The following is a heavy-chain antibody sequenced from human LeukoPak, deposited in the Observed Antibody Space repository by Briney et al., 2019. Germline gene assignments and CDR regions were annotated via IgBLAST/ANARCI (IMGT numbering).Heavy chain of an antibody. V-gene: IGHV3-23*01. Sequence: GSLRLSCAASGFTFSSYAMSWVRQAPGKGLEWVSVISGSGGSTYYADSVRGRFTISRDNSKNTLYLQMNSLRADDTAVYYCAKGVMPNYYFGMDVWGQGTTVTVSS. CDR1: GFTFSSYA. CDR2: ISGSGGST. J-gene: IGHJ6*02. CDR3: AKGVMPNYYFGMDV. D-gene: IGHD2-2*01.